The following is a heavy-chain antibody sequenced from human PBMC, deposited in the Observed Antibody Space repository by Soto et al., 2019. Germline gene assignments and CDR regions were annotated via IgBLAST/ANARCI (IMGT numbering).Heavy chain of an antibody. J-gene: IGHJ4*02. V-gene: IGHV3-23*01. CDR1: GFPFSSYA. D-gene: IGHD3-22*01. CDR3: ARSLFMVAPDSEPFDY. Sequence: VQLRESGGSLVQPGGSLTLSCAASGFPFSSYAMSWVRQTPERGLEWVAAISGGGNDRYYADFVQGRFTFSRDNSRNILYLQRNSLSADDTAMYFCARSLFMVAPDSEPFDYWGQGTLVTVSS. CDR2: ISGGGNDR.